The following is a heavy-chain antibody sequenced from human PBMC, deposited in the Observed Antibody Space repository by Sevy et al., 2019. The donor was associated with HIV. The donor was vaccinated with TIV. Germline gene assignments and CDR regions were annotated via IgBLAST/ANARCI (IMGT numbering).Heavy chain of an antibody. Sequence: GESLKISCKGSGYSFTSYWIDWVRQMPGKGLEWMGIIYPGDSDTRYSPSFQGQVTISAAKSISTAYLQWSSLKASDTAMYYCARRQGPHCSGGSCENFDYWGQGTLVTVSS. CDR2: IYPGDSDT. CDR3: ARRQGPHCSGGSCENFDY. J-gene: IGHJ4*02. D-gene: IGHD2-15*01. V-gene: IGHV5-51*01. CDR1: GYSFTSYW.